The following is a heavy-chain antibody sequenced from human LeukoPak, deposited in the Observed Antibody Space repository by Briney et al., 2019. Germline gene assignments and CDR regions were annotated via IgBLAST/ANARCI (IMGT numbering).Heavy chain of an antibody. D-gene: IGHD6-19*01. CDR2: IFGSGGST. J-gene: IGHJ4*02. CDR1: GFTFSSYA. Sequence: GGSLRLSCAASGFTFSSYALYWVRQAPGKGLEWVSGIFGSGGSTHYADSVKGRFTISRDNSKNTVYLQMNILRAEDTAEYYCAKTTTGYSSGRFPGWPVDYWGQGTLVTVSS. CDR3: AKTTTGYSSGRFPGWPVDY. V-gene: IGHV3-23*01.